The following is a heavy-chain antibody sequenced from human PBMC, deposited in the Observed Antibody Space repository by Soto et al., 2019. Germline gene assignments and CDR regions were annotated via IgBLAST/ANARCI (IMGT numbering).Heavy chain of an antibody. D-gene: IGHD3-10*01. CDR1: GFTFSSYW. J-gene: IGHJ4*02. V-gene: IGHV3-7*05. CDR3: ARDSPYYYGSGSYYPAYYFDY. CDR2: IKQDGSEK. Sequence: GGSLRLSCAASGFTFSSYWMSWVRQAPGKGLEWVANIKQDGSEKYYVDSVKGRFTISRDNAKNSLYLQMNSLRAEDTAVYYYARDSPYYYGSGSYYPAYYFDYWGQRTLVPVSS.